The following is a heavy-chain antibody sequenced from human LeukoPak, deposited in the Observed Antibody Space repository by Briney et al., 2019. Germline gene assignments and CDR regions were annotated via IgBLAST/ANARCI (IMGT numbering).Heavy chain of an antibody. D-gene: IGHD1-26*01. J-gene: IGHJ5*02. CDR3: ARDGKEGNWFDP. V-gene: IGHV4-59*01. CDR1: GDTISVDY. CDR2: IYYTGRI. Sequence: PSETLSLTCTVSGDTISVDYWNWIRQSPGKGLEWIGYIYYTGRIKYNPSLASRLTISIDRSKSQFSLRLTSVTAADTAVYYCARDGKEGNWFDPWGQGTLVTVSS.